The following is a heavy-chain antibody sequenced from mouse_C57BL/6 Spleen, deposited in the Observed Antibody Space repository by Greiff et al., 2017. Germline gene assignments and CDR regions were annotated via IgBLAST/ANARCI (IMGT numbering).Heavy chain of an antibody. CDR2: INSDGGST. D-gene: IGHD2-3*01. Sequence: EVQVEESGGGLVQPGASLKLSCESNEYEFPSHDMSWVRKTPEKRLELVAAINSDGGSTYYPDTMERRFIISRDNTKKTLYLQMSSLRSEDAALYYCARRDGYYGGFAYWGQGTLVTVSA. CDR3: ARRDGYYGGFAY. J-gene: IGHJ3*01. CDR1: EYEFPSHD. V-gene: IGHV5-2*01.